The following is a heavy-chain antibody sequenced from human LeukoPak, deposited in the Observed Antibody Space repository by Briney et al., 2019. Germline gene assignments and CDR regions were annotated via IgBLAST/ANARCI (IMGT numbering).Heavy chain of an antibody. Sequence: GGSLRLSCTASGFTVSNNYIYWVRQAPGKGLEWVSLIYSGGGTYYADSVKGRFTISRDNSKNTLYLQMNSLRPEDTAVYYCARNNYGGESGDYWGQGTLVTVSS. V-gene: IGHV3-53*01. CDR1: GFTVSNNY. J-gene: IGHJ4*02. D-gene: IGHD4-23*01. CDR2: IYSGGGT. CDR3: ARNNYGGESGDY.